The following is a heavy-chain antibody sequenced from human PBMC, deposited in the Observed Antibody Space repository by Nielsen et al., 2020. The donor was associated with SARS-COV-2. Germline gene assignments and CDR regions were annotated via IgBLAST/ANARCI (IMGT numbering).Heavy chain of an antibody. CDR3: ARAAGTGAFDI. Sequence: VRQAPGKGLEWVAVIWYDGSNKYYADSVKGRFTISRDNSKNTLYLQMNSLRAEDTAVYYCARAAGTGAFDIWGQGTMVTVSS. CDR2: IWYDGSNK. D-gene: IGHD6-13*01. V-gene: IGHV3-33*01. J-gene: IGHJ3*02.